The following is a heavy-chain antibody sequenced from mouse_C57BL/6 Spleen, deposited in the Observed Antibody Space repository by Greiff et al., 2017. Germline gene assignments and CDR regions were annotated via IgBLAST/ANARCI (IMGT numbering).Heavy chain of an antibody. V-gene: IGHV3-6*01. CDR2: ISYDGSN. D-gene: IGHD4-1*01. Sequence: EVKLVESGPGLVKPSQSLSLTCSVTGYSITSGYYWNWIRQFPGNKLEWMGYISYDGSNNYNPSLKNRISITRDTSKNQFFLKLNSVTTEDTATYYCAREELYAMDYWGQGTSVTVSS. CDR1: GYSITSGYY. J-gene: IGHJ4*01. CDR3: AREELYAMDY.